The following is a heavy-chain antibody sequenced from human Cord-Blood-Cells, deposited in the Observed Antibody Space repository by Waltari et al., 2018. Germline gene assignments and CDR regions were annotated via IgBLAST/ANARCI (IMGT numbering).Heavy chain of an antibody. J-gene: IGHJ4*02. D-gene: IGHD2-2*02. CDR3: ARSQYCSSTSCYTEIVY. V-gene: IGHV1-18*01. Sequence: QVQLVQSGAEVKKPGASVKVSCKASGYTFTSSGISWVRQAPGQGLEWMGWISAYNGNTNYAQKLQGRVTMTTDTSTSTAYMELRSLRSDDTAVYYCARSQYCSSTSCYTEIVYWGQGTLVTVSS. CDR2: ISAYNGNT. CDR1: GYTFTSSG.